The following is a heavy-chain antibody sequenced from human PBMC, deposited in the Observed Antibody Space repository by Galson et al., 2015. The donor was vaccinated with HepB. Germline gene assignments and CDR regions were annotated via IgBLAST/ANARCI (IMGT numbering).Heavy chain of an antibody. CDR3: AYGVDV. Sequence: CAISGDSVSANTAVRNWIRQSPSRGLEWLGRTYYRSKWFKDYALSMKSRITISADTSRNQVSLQLNSVSPEDTAVYYCAYGVDVWGQGTTVTVSS. J-gene: IGHJ6*02. CDR2: TYYRSKWFK. V-gene: IGHV6-1*01. CDR1: GDSVSANTAV.